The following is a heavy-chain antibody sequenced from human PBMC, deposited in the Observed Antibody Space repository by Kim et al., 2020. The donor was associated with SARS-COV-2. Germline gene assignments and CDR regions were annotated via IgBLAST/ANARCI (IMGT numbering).Heavy chain of an antibody. CDR3: ARLVGSGKNYYYYYGMDV. Sequence: SETLSLTCAVYGGSFSGYYWSWIRQPPGKGLEWIGEINHSGSTNYNPSLKSRVTISVDTSKNQFSLKLSSVTAADTAVYYCARLVGSGKNYYYYYGMDVWGQGTTVTVSS. J-gene: IGHJ6*02. CDR1: GGSFSGYY. CDR2: INHSGST. D-gene: IGHD6-19*01. V-gene: IGHV4-34*01.